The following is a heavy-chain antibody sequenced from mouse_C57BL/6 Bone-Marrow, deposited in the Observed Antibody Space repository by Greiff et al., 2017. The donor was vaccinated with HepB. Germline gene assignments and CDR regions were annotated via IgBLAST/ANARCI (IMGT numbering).Heavy chain of an antibody. Sequence: QVQLKQPGAELVKPGASVKLSCKASGYTFTSYWMHWVKQRPGQGLEWIGMIHPNSGSTNYNEKFKSKATLTVDKSSSTAYMQLSSLTSEDSAVYYCARSHYYGSSYFDYWGQGTTLTVSS. CDR2: IHPNSGST. CDR1: GYTFTSYW. CDR3: ARSHYYGSSYFDY. D-gene: IGHD1-1*01. V-gene: IGHV1-64*01. J-gene: IGHJ2*01.